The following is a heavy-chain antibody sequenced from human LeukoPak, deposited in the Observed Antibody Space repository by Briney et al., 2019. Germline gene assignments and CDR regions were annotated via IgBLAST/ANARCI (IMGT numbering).Heavy chain of an antibody. CDR1: GFTFSSYA. V-gene: IGHV3-23*01. D-gene: IGHD3-10*01. J-gene: IGHJ4*02. Sequence: HPGGSLRLSCAASGFTFSSYAMSWVRQAPGKGLEWVSYISSSGSTIYYADSVKGRFTISRDNSKNTLYLQMNSLRAEDTAVYYCAKVRFGVTARYYFDYWGQGTLVTVSS. CDR2: ISSSGSTI. CDR3: AKVRFGVTARYYFDY.